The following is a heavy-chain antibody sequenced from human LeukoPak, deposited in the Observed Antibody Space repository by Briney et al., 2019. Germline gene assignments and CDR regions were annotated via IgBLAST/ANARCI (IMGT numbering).Heavy chain of an antibody. J-gene: IGHJ4*02. CDR1: GYSFTTYW. Sequence: GESLKISCRGAGYSFTTYWIGWVRQMPGKGLEWMAIIYPGDSDTRYSPSFQGQVTISADKSINTAYLQWSSLKASDIAMFYCARASGGGHYFDYWGQGTLVTVSS. CDR2: IYPGDSDT. CDR3: ARASGGGHYFDY. D-gene: IGHD3-16*01. V-gene: IGHV5-51*01.